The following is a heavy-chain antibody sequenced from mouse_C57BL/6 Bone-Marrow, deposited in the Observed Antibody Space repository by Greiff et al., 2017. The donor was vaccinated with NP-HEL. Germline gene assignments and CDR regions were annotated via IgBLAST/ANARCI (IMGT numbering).Heavy chain of an antibody. CDR2: IRLKSDNYAT. CDR1: GFTFSNYW. J-gene: IGHJ3*01. D-gene: IGHD1-1*01. CDR3: TGPITPFAY. V-gene: IGHV6-3*01. Sequence: EVKLMESGGGLVQPGGSMKLSCVASGFTFSNYWMNWVRQSPEKGLEWVAQIRLKSDNYATHYAESVKGRFTISRDDSKSSVYLQMNNLRAEDTGIYYCTGPITPFAYWGQGTLVTVSA.